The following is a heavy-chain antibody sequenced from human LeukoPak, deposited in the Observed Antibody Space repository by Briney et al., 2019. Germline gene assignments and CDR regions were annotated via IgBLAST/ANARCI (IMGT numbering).Heavy chain of an antibody. CDR2: IYYSGST. CDR1: GGSVSSSNYY. J-gene: IGHJ3*02. CDR3: ASLLGDCSGGSCYSDDAFDI. Sequence: SETPSLTCTVSGGSVSSSNYYWSWIRQPPGTGLEWIGYIYYSGSTNYNPSLKSRVTISVDTSKNQFSLKLSSVTAADTAVYYCASLLGDCSGGSCYSDDAFDIWGQGIMVTVSS. D-gene: IGHD2-15*01. V-gene: IGHV4-61*01.